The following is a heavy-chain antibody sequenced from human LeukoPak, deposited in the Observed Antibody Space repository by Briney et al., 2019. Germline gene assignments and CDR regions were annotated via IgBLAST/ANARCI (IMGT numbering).Heavy chain of an antibody. Sequence: SEALSLTCAVSGYSISSGYYWGWIRQPPGKGLEWIGSIYHSGSTNYNPSLKSRVTISVDTAKNQFSLKLSSVTAADTAVYYCARGPPYDYVWGSYRFNFDYWGQGTLVTVSS. CDR1: GYSISSGYY. D-gene: IGHD3-16*02. J-gene: IGHJ4*02. CDR2: IYHSGST. V-gene: IGHV4-38-2*01. CDR3: ARGPPYDYVWGSYRFNFDY.